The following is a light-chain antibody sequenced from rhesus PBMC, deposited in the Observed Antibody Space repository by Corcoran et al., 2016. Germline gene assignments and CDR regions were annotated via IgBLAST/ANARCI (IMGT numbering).Light chain of an antibody. Sequence: DIQMTQSPSSLPASVRDKVTITCRDSQGIRSRIAWYQQKPGKAPKLLIYKASSLQSGAPSRYSGSGSGTGFTLTISSLQPEDFATYYCLQYSRRPFTFGPGTKLHIK. J-gene: IGKJ3*01. V-gene: IGKV1-22*01. CDR2: KAS. CDR3: LQYSRRPFT. CDR1: QGIRSR.